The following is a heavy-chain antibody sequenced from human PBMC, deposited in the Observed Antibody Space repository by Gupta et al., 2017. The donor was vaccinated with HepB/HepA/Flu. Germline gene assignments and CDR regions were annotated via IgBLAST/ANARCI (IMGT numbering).Heavy chain of an antibody. CDR2: IIPIVGIT. D-gene: IGHD3-22*01. J-gene: IGHJ4*02. CDR3: ASEIYYDNNGHYSS. Sequence: QVQLVQSGPEVKKPGSSVKVSCKASGGTFNIHAFSWVRQAPGQGLEWMGRIIPIVGITDYAQEFQVGLTITADKATTTAYMELSSLRSEDTAVYYCASEIYYDNNGHYSSWGQGTLVTVSS. V-gene: IGHV1-69*04. CDR1: GGTFNIHA.